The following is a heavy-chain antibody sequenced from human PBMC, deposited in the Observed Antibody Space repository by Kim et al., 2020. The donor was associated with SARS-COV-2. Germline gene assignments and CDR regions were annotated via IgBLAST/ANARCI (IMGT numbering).Heavy chain of an antibody. CDR3: ARKYYDFWSGYYTSWFDP. J-gene: IGHJ5*02. V-gene: IGHV3-48*02. CDR1: GFTFSSYS. D-gene: IGHD3-3*01. CDR2: ISSSSSTI. Sequence: GGSLRLSCAASGFTFSSYSMNWVRQAPGKGLEWVSYISSSSSTIYYADSVKGRFTISRDNAKNSLYLQMNSLRDEDTAVYYCARKYYDFWSGYYTSWFDPWGQGTLVTVSS.